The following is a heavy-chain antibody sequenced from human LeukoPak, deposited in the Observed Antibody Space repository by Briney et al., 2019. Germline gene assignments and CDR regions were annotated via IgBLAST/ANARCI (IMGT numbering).Heavy chain of an antibody. J-gene: IGHJ3*02. CDR1: GFTFSSNA. D-gene: IGHD4-23*01. CDR3: AKDILRWAFDI. Sequence: GGSLRLSCAASGFTFSSNAMSWVRQAPRKGLEWVSAISGSDGITHYSDSVKGRFTISRDNSKNTLYLQMNSLRVEDTAVYYCAKDILRWAFDIWGQGTMVTVSS. V-gene: IGHV3-23*01. CDR2: ISGSDGIT.